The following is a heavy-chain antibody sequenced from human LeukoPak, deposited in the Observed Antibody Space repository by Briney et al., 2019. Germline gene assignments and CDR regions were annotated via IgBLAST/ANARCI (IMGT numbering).Heavy chain of an antibody. Sequence: PGGSLRLSCAASGFTFSSYSMNWVRQAPGKGLEWVSSISSSSSYIYYADSVKGRFTISRDNAKNSLYLQMNSLRAEDTAVYYCARDPVPAAMEDAFDIWGQGTMVTVSS. D-gene: IGHD2-2*01. J-gene: IGHJ3*02. CDR2: ISSSSSYI. CDR3: ARDPVPAAMEDAFDI. V-gene: IGHV3-21*01. CDR1: GFTFSSYS.